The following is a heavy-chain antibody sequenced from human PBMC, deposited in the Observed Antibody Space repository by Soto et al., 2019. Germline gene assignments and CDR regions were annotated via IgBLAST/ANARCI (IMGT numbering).Heavy chain of an antibody. CDR3: ARALKDSNSCVGGSCYYFDY. V-gene: IGHV3-21*01. J-gene: IGHJ4*02. Sequence: GSLRLSCAASGFAFSSYSMNWVRQAPGKGLEWVSTISSSSYYIYYADSVKGRFTISRDNAKNSVYLQMNSLRADDAAVYYCARALKDSNSCVGGSCYYFDYWGQGALVTVSS. D-gene: IGHD2-15*01. CDR2: ISSSSYYI. CDR1: GFAFSSYS.